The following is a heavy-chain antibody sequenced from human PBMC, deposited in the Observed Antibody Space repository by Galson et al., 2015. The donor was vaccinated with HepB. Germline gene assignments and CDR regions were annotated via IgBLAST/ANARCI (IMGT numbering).Heavy chain of an antibody. D-gene: IGHD3-3*01. CDR2: ISSAGSYT. Sequence: SLRLSCAASGFTFSDYYMNWIRQAPGKGLEWVSFISSAGSYTYFADSVKGRFTISRDNARNSPFLQMNSLRAEDTAVYYCARITGVRAFWSGTPSDWYLVIWRRGALVTVS. CDR1: GFTFSDYY. J-gene: IGHJ2*01. CDR3: ARITGVRAFWSGTPSDWYLVI. V-gene: IGHV3-11*06.